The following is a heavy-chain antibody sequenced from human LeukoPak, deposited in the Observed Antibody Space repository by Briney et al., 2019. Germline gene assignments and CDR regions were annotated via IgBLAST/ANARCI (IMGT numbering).Heavy chain of an antibody. D-gene: IGHD3-22*01. V-gene: IGHV3-23*01. Sequence: GGSLRLSCAVSGFTFSTFAMNWVRQAPGKGLEWVSSLSDSAVSSYYADSVKGRFTISRDNSKNTLYLQMNSLRAEDTATYYCATAPDSSGSPSYFDSWGQGTLVAVSS. J-gene: IGHJ4*02. CDR3: ATAPDSSGSPSYFDS. CDR2: LSDSAVSS. CDR1: GFTFSTFA.